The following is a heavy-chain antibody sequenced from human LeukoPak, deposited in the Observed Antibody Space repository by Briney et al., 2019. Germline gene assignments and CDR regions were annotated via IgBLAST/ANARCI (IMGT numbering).Heavy chain of an antibody. V-gene: IGHV4-59*01. Sequence: KPSETLSLTCSVFGDSITSYYWNWIRQPPGKALEWIGYISYSGSTNYNPSLKSRVTMSSDTSKNQFSLKLKSVTAADTAVYFCARGDYDFWSGSHDPFDIWGQGIRVTVSS. CDR1: GDSITSYY. CDR3: ARGDYDFWSGSHDPFDI. CDR2: ISYSGST. D-gene: IGHD3-3*01. J-gene: IGHJ3*02.